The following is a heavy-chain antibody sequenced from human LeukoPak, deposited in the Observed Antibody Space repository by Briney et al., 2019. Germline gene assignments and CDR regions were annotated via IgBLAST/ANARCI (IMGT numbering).Heavy chain of an antibody. Sequence: ASMKVSCKASGYTFTSYGISWVRQAPGQGLEWMGWISAYNGNTNYAQKLQGRVTMTTDTSTSTAYMELRSLRSEDTAVYYCARYDYGEFYYYYGMDVWGQGTTVTVSS. V-gene: IGHV1-18*01. CDR3: ARYDYGEFYYYYGMDV. CDR2: ISAYNGNT. D-gene: IGHD4-17*01. CDR1: GYTFTSYG. J-gene: IGHJ6*02.